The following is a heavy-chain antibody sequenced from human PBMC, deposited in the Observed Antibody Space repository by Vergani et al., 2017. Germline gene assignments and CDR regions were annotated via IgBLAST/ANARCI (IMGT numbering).Heavy chain of an antibody. D-gene: IGHD1-1*01. J-gene: IGHJ1*01. CDR1: GFTSSYYG. CDR2: ISYDGTQK. Sequence: QVHLVESGGGVVQPGRSLRLSCVVSGFTSSYYGMHWVRQAPGKELEWVAVISYDGTQKYYADSVKGRFTISRDNSKSTLYLQMNSLGTEDTAVYYCATKSCGTPGCQIGYFREWGQGTLVTVSS. V-gene: IGHV3-30*03. CDR3: ATKSCGTPGCQIGYFRE.